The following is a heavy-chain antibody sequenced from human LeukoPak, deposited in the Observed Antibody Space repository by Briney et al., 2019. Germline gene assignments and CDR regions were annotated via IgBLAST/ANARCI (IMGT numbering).Heavy chain of an antibody. V-gene: IGHV4-59*01. D-gene: IGHD5-18*01. CDR2: IYYSGST. CDR3: ARGRGYSYVGGDY. J-gene: IGHJ4*02. Sequence: SETLSLTCTVSGGSISTFYWSWIRQSPGKGLEWIGYIYYSGSTNYNPSLKSRVTISVDTSKNQFSLNLSSVTAADTAVYYCARGRGYSYVGGDYWGQGTLVTVSS. CDR1: GGSISTFY.